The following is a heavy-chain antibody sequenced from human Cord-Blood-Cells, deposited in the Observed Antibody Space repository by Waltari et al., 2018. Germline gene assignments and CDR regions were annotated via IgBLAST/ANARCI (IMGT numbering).Heavy chain of an antibody. V-gene: IGHV1-69*09. CDR1: GVTFSSYV. Sequence: VQLVQSGAEVTKPGSSVKLSCMPSGVTFSSYVISWVLPLPGQGLEWMGRIIPIIGIANYAQKFQGRVTITPDKSTSTAYMELSSRRSEDTAVYYCAGDSPYSSSSNWFDPWGQGTLVTVSS. CDR2: IIPIIGIA. D-gene: IGHD6-6*01. CDR3: AGDSPYSSSSNWFDP. J-gene: IGHJ5*02.